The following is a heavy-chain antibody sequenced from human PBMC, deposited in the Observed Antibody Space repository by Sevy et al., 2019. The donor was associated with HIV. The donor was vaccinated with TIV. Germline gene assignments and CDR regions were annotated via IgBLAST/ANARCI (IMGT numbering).Heavy chain of an antibody. CDR3: AKELYSNYGQLKWFDP. D-gene: IGHD4-4*01. Sequence: GGSLRLSCAASGISFNNYAMSWVRQAPGKGLEWVSAISGSGVSTYYADSVKDRFTISRDNSKNTLYLQMNSLRAEDTAVYYCAKELYSNYGQLKWFDPWGQGTLVTVSS. V-gene: IGHV3-23*01. CDR2: ISGSGVST. CDR1: GISFNNYA. J-gene: IGHJ5*02.